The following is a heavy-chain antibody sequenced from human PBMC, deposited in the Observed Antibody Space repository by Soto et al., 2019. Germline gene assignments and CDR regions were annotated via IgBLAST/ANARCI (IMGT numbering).Heavy chain of an antibody. CDR3: ARELDC. CDR1: GFTFSSHW. CDR2: IKQDGSEK. J-gene: IGHJ4*02. V-gene: IGHV3-7*03. Sequence: GGSLRLSCAASGFTFSSHWMSWVRQAPGKGLEWVANIKQDGSEKYYVDSVKGRFTISRDNAKNSLYLQMNSLRAEDTAVYYCARELDCWGQGTLVTVSS.